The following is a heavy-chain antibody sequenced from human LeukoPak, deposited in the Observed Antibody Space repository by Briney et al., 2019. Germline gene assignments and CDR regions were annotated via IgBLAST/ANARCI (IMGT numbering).Heavy chain of an antibody. J-gene: IGHJ3*02. CDR2: INPSGGST. CDR3: ARPRPVGDTASPYDAFDI. D-gene: IGHD5-18*01. V-gene: IGHV1-46*01. CDR1: GYTFTSYY. Sequence: ASVKVSCKASGYTFTSYYMHWVRQAPGQGLEWMGIINPSGGSTSYAQKFQGRVTMTRDTSTSTVHMELSSLRSEDTAVYYCARPRPVGDTASPYDAFDIWGQGTMVTVSS.